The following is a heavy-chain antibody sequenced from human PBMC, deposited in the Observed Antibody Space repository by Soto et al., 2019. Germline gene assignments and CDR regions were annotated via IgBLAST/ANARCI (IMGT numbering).Heavy chain of an antibody. CDR2: IRGSDEST. J-gene: IGHJ3*02. CDR3: AKPRSVEDGFDI. V-gene: IGHV3-23*01. Sequence: EAQLLESGGGLVQPGGSLRLSCAASGFPFNNYAMSWVRQAPGKGLEWVSAIRGSDESTYYAQSVKGRFTISRDNSKNTLNLQMNSLRAEDTAVYYCAKPRSVEDGFDIWGQGTMVTVSS. CDR1: GFPFNNYA.